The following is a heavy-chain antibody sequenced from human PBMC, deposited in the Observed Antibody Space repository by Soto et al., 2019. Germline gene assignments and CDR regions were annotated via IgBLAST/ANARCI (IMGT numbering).Heavy chain of an antibody. CDR3: ARVKEGVVGATSFDY. CDR1: GFTFSTYA. V-gene: IGHV3-30-3*01. J-gene: IGHJ4*02. D-gene: IGHD1-26*01. CDR2: ISYDGSNK. Sequence: QVQLVESGGGVVQPGRSLRLSCAASGFTFSTYAMHWVRQAPGEGLEWVAVISYDGSNKYYADSVKGRFTISRDNSKNTLYVQMNSLRAEDTAVYYCARVKEGVVGATSFDYWGQGTLVTVSS.